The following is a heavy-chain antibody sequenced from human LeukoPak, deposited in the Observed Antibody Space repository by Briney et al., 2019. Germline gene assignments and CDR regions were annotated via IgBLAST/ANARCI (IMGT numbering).Heavy chain of an antibody. D-gene: IGHD2-2*01. Sequence: GGSLRLSCAASGFTVSSNYMSWVRQAPGKGLEWVSVIYSGGSTYYADSVKGRFTISRDNSKNTLYLQMNSLRAEDTAVYYCAREGCSSTSCYWLDYWGQGTLVTVSS. CDR2: IYSGGST. J-gene: IGHJ4*02. CDR3: AREGCSSTSCYWLDY. CDR1: GFTVSSNY. V-gene: IGHV3-66*01.